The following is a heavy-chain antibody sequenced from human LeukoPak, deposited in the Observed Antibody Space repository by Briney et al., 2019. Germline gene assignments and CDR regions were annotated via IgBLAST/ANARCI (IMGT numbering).Heavy chain of an antibody. CDR1: GFTFTSYA. V-gene: IGHV3-23*01. CDR2: ISGGGGNT. D-gene: IGHD3-9*01. J-gene: IGHJ4*02. CDR3: AKDANGFLTGYFDS. Sequence: GGSLRLSCAASGFTFTSYAMSWVRQAPGKGLEWVSDISGGGGNTEYADSVKGRFTISRDNSKNTLYLQMNSLRADDTAAYYCAKDANGFLTGYFDSWGQGTLVTVSS.